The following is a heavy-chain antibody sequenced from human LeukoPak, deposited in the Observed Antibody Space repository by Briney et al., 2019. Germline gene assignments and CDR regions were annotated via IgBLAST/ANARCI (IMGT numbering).Heavy chain of an antibody. D-gene: IGHD2-8*01. J-gene: IGHJ3*02. Sequence: GGSLRLSCAASAFTFSDYAMSWVRQAPGKGLEWVSVIGGTDGLTYYADSVKGRFTISRDNSKNTLYLQMNSLRAEDTAVYYCTKDQFSKNGVYDAFDIWGQGTMVTVSS. V-gene: IGHV3-23*01. CDR1: AFTFSDYA. CDR2: IGGTDGLT. CDR3: TKDQFSKNGVYDAFDI.